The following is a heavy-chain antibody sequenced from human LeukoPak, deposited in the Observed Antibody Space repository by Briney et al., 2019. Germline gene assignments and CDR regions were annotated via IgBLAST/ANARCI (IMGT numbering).Heavy chain of an antibody. V-gene: IGHV3-64*01. J-gene: IGHJ6*02. CDR3: ARFTSPRGMDV. Sequence: GGSLRLSCAASGYTFSSYAMHWVRQAPGKGLEYVSAMSSNGGSTYYANSVKGRFTISRDNSKNTLFLRMGSLRGEDMAVYYCARFTSPRGMDVWGQGATVTVSS. CDR2: MSSNGGST. CDR1: GYTFSSYA.